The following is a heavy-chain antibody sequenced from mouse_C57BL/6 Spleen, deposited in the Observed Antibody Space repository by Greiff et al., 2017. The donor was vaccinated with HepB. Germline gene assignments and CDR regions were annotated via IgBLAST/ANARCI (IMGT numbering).Heavy chain of an antibody. CDR1: GYTFTDYH. Sequence: EVQLQQSGPELVKPGASVKMSCKASGYTFTDYHMHWVKQSHGKSLEWIGYINPNNGGTSYNQKFKGKATLTVNKSSTTAYMELRSLTSEDSAVYYCARTQYYAMDYWGQGTSVTVSS. J-gene: IGHJ4*01. CDR3: ARTQYYAMDY. V-gene: IGHV1-22*01. CDR2: INPNNGGT.